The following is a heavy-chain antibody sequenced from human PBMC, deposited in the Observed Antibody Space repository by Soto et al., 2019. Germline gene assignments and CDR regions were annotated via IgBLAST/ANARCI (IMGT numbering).Heavy chain of an antibody. CDR3: AKLRDFVVLPAGILDY. Sequence: GGSLRLSCAASGFTFSRFDMHWIRLSPGKGLEWVSVISGGGDTTYYTPSVKGRFTISRDDFRNTLYLQMNSLRTEDTAIYYCAKLRDFVVLPAGILDYWGPGTLVTVSS. J-gene: IGHJ4*02. CDR1: GFTFSRFD. D-gene: IGHD2-8*01. CDR2: ISGGGDTT. V-gene: IGHV3-23*01.